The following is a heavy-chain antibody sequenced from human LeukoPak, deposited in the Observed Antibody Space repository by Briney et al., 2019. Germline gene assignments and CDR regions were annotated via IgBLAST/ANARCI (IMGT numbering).Heavy chain of an antibody. CDR3: ARGGSYYYDSSDYPGAFDI. CDR1: GFTLSFYD. V-gene: IGHV3-13*01. Sequence: PGGPLRLSCAASGFTLSFYDMHWVRQVTGKGLEWVSGIGTAGATYYADSVKGRFTISRENAKKSVYLQMNSLRDEDTAVYYCARGGSYYYDSSDYPGAFDIWGQGTMVTVSS. J-gene: IGHJ3*02. CDR2: IGTAGAT. D-gene: IGHD3-22*01.